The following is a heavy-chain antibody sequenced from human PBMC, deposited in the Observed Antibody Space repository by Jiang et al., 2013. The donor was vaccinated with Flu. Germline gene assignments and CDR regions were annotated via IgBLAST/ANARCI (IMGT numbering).Heavy chain of an antibody. D-gene: IGHD6-19*01. CDR3: ARLSKWLVIWFDP. V-gene: IGHV4-34*01. Sequence: LLKPSETLSLTCAVYGGSFSGYYWSWIRQPPGKGLEWIGEINHSGSTNYNPSLKSRVTISVDTSKNQFSLKLSSVTAADTAVYYCARLSKWLVIWFDPWGQGTLVTVSS. CDR2: INHSGST. J-gene: IGHJ5*02. CDR1: GGSFSGYY.